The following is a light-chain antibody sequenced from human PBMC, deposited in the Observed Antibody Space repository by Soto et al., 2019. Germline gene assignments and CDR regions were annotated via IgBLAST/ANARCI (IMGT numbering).Light chain of an antibody. Sequence: IVLTQSPGTLSLSPGERATLSCRASQAVSNIYLAWYQQKPDQAPRLLIYGASYRATGIPDRFSGSGSGTDFTLTISRLEPEDFAVYYCQQYVVSRFTFGPGTKVDLK. V-gene: IGKV3-20*01. CDR2: GAS. CDR1: QAVSNIY. CDR3: QQYVVSRFT. J-gene: IGKJ3*01.